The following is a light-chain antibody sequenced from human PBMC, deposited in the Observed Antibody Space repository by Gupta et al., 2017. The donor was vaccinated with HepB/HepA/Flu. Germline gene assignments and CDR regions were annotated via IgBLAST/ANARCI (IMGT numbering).Light chain of an antibody. CDR1: QSVTSNY. J-gene: IGKJ4*01. Sequence: EIVLTQSPGTLSLSPGERATLSCRASQSVTSNYLAWYQQKPGQAPRLLIYAASNRATGIPDRFSGSGSGTDFTLTITTLEPEDFAVYFCQQYGSSSLTFGGGTTVGIK. CDR2: AAS. CDR3: QQYGSSSLT. V-gene: IGKV3-20*01.